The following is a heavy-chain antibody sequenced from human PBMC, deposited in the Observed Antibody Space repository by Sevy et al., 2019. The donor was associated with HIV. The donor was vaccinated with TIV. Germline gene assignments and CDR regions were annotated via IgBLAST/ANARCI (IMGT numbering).Heavy chain of an antibody. J-gene: IGHJ6*02. CDR3: AKGMTDLYYYYGMDV. CDR1: VFTFSNYA. Sequence: GGSLRLSCAASVFTFSNYAMSWVRQAPGKGLEWVSSISGSGGSTYYADSVKGRFTISRDNSKNTLYLQMNSLRAEDTAVYYCAKGMTDLYYYYGMDVWGQGTTVTVSS. V-gene: IGHV3-23*01. CDR2: ISGSGGST.